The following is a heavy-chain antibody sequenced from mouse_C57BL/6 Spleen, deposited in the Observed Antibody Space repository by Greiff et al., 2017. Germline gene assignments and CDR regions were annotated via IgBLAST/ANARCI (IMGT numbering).Heavy chain of an antibody. V-gene: IGHV1-82*01. CDR1: GYAFSSSW. CDR3: ESPSTGRSYAMDY. CDR2: IYPGDGDT. Sequence: VQLQQPGPELVKPGASVKISCKASGYAFSSSWMNWVKQRPGQGLEWIGRIYPGDGDTNYNGKFKGKATLTADKSSSAAYMQLSSLTSADSAVYFCESPSTGRSYAMDYWGQGTSVTVSS. D-gene: IGHD4-1*01. J-gene: IGHJ4*01.